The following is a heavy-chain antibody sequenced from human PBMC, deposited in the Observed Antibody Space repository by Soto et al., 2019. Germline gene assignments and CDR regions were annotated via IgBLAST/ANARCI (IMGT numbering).Heavy chain of an antibody. CDR1: GDSVSSASAT. CDR2: TYYRSKWHN. J-gene: IGHJ2*01. D-gene: IGHD5-12*01. CDR3: ARDGSGYQWYFDV. Sequence: QVQLQQSGPGLVKPSQTLSLICAISGDSVSSASATWSWIRQSPSGRLEWLGRTYYRSKWHNDYAVSVKSRIAIIPDTSKKQLSLHLSSVTLEDTAVYFCARDGSGYQWYFDVWGRGSLVTVSS. V-gene: IGHV6-1*01.